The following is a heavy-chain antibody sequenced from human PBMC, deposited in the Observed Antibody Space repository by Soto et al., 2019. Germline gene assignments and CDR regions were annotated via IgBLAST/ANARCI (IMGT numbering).Heavy chain of an antibody. Sequence: PGGSLRLSCAASGFTFTTYWMHWVLQAPGKGLEWVSVISGSGSNTYYADSVKGRFTISRDNSKNTLYLQMNSLKVEDTAVYYCAKDWYKYGEFDYWGQGTLVTVS. D-gene: IGHD1-1*01. J-gene: IGHJ4*02. CDR2: ISGSGSNT. CDR3: AKDWYKYGEFDY. V-gene: IGHV3-NL1*01. CDR1: GFTFTTYW.